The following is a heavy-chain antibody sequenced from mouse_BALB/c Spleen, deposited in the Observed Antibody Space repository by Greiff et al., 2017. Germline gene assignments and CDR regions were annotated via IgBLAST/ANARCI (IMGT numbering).Heavy chain of an antibody. CDR3: ARSQLLRSMDY. CDR1: GYSITSDYA. CDR2: ISYSGST. J-gene: IGHJ4*01. D-gene: IGHD1-1*01. Sequence: EVQLVESGPGLVKPSQSLSLTCTVTGYSITSDYAWNWIRQFPGNKLEWMGYISYSGSTSYNPSLKSRISITRDTSKNQFFLQLNSVTTEDTATYYCARSQLLRSMDYWGQGTSVTVSS. V-gene: IGHV3-2*02.